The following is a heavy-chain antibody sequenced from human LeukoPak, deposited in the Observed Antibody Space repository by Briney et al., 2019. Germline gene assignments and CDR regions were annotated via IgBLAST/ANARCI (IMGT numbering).Heavy chain of an antibody. CDR2: INRDGSST. J-gene: IGHJ4*02. CDR1: GFTLSSYW. CDR3: SKDHTGPQDS. Sequence: PGGSLRLSCAASGFTLSSYWMHWVRQAPGKGLVWASRINRDGSSTSYGDSVKGRFRISRDNAKNTLFLQMSSLRAEDTGVYYCSKDHTGPQDSWGQGTLVTVSS. D-gene: IGHD4-17*01. V-gene: IGHV3-74*01.